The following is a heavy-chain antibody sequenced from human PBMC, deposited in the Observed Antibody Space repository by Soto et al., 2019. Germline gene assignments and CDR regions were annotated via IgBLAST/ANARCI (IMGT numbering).Heavy chain of an antibody. CDR3: VRYQGIHLCSFLAY. D-gene: IGHD5-18*01. V-gene: IGHV3-33*01. CDR2: IWYDGSNK. J-gene: IGHJ4*02. Sequence: PGKGLEWVAVIWYDGSNKYYADSVKGRFTISRDNSKNTLYLQMTSLRDEDTAVYYCVRYQGIHLCSFLAYWGQGTTVPVSS.